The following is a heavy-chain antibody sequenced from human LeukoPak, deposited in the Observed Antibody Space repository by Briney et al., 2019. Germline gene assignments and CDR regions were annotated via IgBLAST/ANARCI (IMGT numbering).Heavy chain of an antibody. V-gene: IGHV3-11*01. CDR1: GFTFTDYY. CDR3: ANANGGAFDI. CDR2: ISQRGNNI. D-gene: IGHD1-1*01. J-gene: IGHJ3*02. Sequence: GWSLRLSCAASGFTFTDYYMSWIRQVPGKGLEWVSYISQRGNNIYYADSVKGRFTISRDNARNSLDLQMHSLRAEDTAVYYCANANGGAFDIWGQGTLVTVSS.